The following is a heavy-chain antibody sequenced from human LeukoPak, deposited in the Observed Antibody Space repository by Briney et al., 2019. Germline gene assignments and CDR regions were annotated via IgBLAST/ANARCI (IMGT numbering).Heavy chain of an antibody. CDR2: IYTSGST. V-gene: IGHV4-4*07. Sequence: PSETLSLTCTVSGGSISSYYWSWIRQPAGKGLEWIGRIYTSGSTNYNPSLKSRVAMSVDTSKNQFSLKLSSVTAADTAVYHCARDSRRYSSSWYDNDNWFDPWGQGTLVTVSS. D-gene: IGHD6-13*01. CDR1: GGSISSYY. CDR3: ARDSRRYSSSWYDNDNWFDP. J-gene: IGHJ5*02.